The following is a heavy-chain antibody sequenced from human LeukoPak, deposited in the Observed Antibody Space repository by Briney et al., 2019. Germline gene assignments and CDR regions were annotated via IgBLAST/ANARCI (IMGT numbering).Heavy chain of an antibody. D-gene: IGHD5-18*01. CDR2: IYPGDSDT. V-gene: IGHV5-51*01. Sequence: GESLKISCKGSGYSFTSYWIGWVRQMPGKGLEWMGIIYPGDSDTRYSPSFRGQVTISADKSISTAYLQWSSLKASDTAMYYCARPRDTAMVLFDYWGQGTLVTVSS. CDR1: GYSFTSYW. J-gene: IGHJ4*02. CDR3: ARPRDTAMVLFDY.